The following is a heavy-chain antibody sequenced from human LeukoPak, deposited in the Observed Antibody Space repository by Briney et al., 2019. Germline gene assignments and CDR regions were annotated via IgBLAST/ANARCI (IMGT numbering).Heavy chain of an antibody. CDR1: GGSISSGGYS. V-gene: IGHV4-30-2*01. CDR2: IYHSGST. D-gene: IGHD3-10*01. Sequence: SQTLSLTCAVSGGSISSGGYSWSWIRQPPGKGLEWIGYIYHSGSTNYNPSLKSRVTISVDTSKNQFSLKLSSVTAADTAVYYCASRGITMVREVNDYWGQGTLVTVSS. CDR3: ASRGITMVREVNDY. J-gene: IGHJ4*02.